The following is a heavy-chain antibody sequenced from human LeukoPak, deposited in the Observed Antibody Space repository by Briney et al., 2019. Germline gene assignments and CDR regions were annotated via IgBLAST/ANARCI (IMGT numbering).Heavy chain of an antibody. CDR3: ARSITGTTPEAFDI. D-gene: IGHD1-7*01. J-gene: IGHJ3*02. CDR2: ISAYNGNT. Sequence: GASVKVSCKASGYTFTSYGISWVRQAPGQGLEWMGWISAYNGNTNYAQKLQGRVTMTTDTSTSTAYMELRSLRSDDTAVYYCARSITGTTPEAFDIWGQGTMVTVSS. V-gene: IGHV1-18*01. CDR1: GYTFTSYG.